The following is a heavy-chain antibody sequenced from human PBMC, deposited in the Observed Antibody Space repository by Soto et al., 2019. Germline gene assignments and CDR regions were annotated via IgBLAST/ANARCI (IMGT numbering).Heavy chain of an antibody. D-gene: IGHD6-13*01. CDR2: ISGSGGST. Sequence: EVELLESGGGLVQPGGSLRLSCAASGFTFSSYAMSWVRQAPGKGLEWVSTISGSGGSTYYADSVKGRFTISRDNSKNTLYLQMNSLRAEDTALYYCAKGPSSWYYFDYWGQGTLVTVSS. CDR1: GFTFSSYA. J-gene: IGHJ4*02. V-gene: IGHV3-23*01. CDR3: AKGPSSWYYFDY.